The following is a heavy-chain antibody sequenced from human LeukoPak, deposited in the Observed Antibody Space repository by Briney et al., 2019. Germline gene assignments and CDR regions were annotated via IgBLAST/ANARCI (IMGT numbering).Heavy chain of an antibody. CDR1: GFTFSSYN. J-gene: IGHJ4*02. D-gene: IGHD1-26*01. CDR2: ISSSSSYI. V-gene: IGHV3-21*01. Sequence: GGSLRLSCAASGFTFSSYNMNWVRQAPGKGLEWVSSISSSSSYIYYADSVKGRFTISRDNAKNSLYLQMNSLRAEDTAVYYCARDLSVGAKPDLGFDYWGQGTLVTVSS. CDR3: ARDLSVGAKPDLGFDY.